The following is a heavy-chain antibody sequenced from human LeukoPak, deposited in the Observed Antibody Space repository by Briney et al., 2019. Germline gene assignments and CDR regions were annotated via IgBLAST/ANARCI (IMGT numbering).Heavy chain of an antibody. D-gene: IGHD1-26*01. CDR1: GFTFSSYG. CDR3: AKVVGSSNAFDI. J-gene: IGHJ3*02. Sequence: PGRSLRLSCAASGFTFSSYGMHWVRQAPGKGLEWVAVIWYDGSNKYYADSVKGRFTISRDNSKNTLYLQMNSLRAEDTAVYYCAKVVGSSNAFDIWGQGTMVTVPS. CDR2: IWYDGSNK. V-gene: IGHV3-33*06.